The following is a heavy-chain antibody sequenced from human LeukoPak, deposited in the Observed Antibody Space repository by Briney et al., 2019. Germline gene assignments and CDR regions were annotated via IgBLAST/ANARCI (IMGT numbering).Heavy chain of an antibody. D-gene: IGHD3-22*01. CDR1: GGSISSYY. J-gene: IGHJ4*02. CDR2: IYYSGST. V-gene: IGHV4-59*08. CDR3: ARHYYDRSGYFYQDY. Sequence: SETLSLTCTVSGGSISSYYWSWIRQPPGKGLEWIGYIYYSGSTNYNPSLKSRVTISVDTSKNQFSLKLSSVTAADTAVYYCARHYYDRSGYFYQDYWGQGTLVTVSS.